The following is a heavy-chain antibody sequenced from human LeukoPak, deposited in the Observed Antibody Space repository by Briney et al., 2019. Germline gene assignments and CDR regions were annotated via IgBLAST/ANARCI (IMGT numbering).Heavy chain of an antibody. V-gene: IGHV4-59*11. D-gene: IGHD3-3*01. CDR1: GCSISSHY. CDR3: ARVNVLRFLEWPEGFDY. Sequence: SEALSLTCTVSGCSISSHYWSWIRQPPGKGLEWIGYIYYSGSTNYNPSLKSRVTISVDTSKNQFSLKLSSVTAADTAVYYCARVNVLRFLEWPEGFDYWGKGTLVTVSS. CDR2: IYYSGST. J-gene: IGHJ4*02.